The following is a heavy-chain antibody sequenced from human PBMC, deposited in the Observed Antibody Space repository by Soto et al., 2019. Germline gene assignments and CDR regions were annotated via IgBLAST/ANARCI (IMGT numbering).Heavy chain of an antibody. CDR1: GFTFSSYW. CDR3: ARDSNWNQALRYFDY. CDR2: IKQDGSEK. V-gene: IGHV3-7*01. D-gene: IGHD1-1*01. Sequence: EVQLVESGGGLVQPGGSLRLSCAASGFTFSSYWMSWVRQAPGKGLEWVANIKQDGSEKYYVDSAKGRFTISRDNAKNSLYLQMNSLRAEDTAVYYCARDSNWNQALRYFDYWGQGTLVTVSS. J-gene: IGHJ4*02.